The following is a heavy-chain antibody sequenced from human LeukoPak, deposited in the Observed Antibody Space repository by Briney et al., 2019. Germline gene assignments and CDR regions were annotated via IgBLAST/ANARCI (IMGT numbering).Heavy chain of an antibody. Sequence: GSLRLSCAASGFTFSSHGMNWVRQAPGKGLEWIGYIYYTGTSYNPSLKSRVTISADKSKNQFSLKLTSVTAADTAVYYCARDNSVRDEAWWFNPWGQGTLVTVPS. CDR2: IYYTGT. CDR3: ARDNSVRDEAWWFNP. V-gene: IGHV4-59*11. D-gene: IGHD5-24*01. J-gene: IGHJ5*02. CDR1: GFTFSSHG.